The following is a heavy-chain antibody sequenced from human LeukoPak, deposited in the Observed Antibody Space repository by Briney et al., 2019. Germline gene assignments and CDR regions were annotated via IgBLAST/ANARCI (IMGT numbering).Heavy chain of an antibody. CDR2: IDPSDSYT. Sequence: GESLRISCKGSGYSFTTYSISWVRQMPGKGLGWMGKIDPSDSYTKYGPSFEGHVTTSADKSITTTYLQWSSLKASDTVIYYGARLGGTGVDYWGQGTLVTVSS. J-gene: IGHJ4*02. CDR3: ARLGGTGVDY. V-gene: IGHV5-10-1*01. D-gene: IGHD3-16*01. CDR1: GYSFTTYS.